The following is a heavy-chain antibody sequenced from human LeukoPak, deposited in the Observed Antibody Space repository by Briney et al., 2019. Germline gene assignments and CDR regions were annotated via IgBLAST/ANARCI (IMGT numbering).Heavy chain of an antibody. CDR1: GFTFDDYG. J-gene: IGHJ4*02. CDR3: ARDFPVWFRELLSAFYFDY. Sequence: GGSLRLSCAASGFTFDDYGMSWVRQAPGKGLEWASGINWNGGSIGYADSVKGRFNISRDNSKNSLYLQINSLRAEDTALYYCARDFPVWFRELLSAFYFDYWGQGTLVTVSS. CDR2: INWNGGSI. V-gene: IGHV3-20*04. D-gene: IGHD3-10*01.